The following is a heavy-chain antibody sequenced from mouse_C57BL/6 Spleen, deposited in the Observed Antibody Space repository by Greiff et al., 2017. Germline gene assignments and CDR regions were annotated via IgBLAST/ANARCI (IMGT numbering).Heavy chain of an antibody. V-gene: IGHV14-4*01. J-gene: IGHJ2*01. CDR3: TTRVYPDY. Sequence: EVQLQQSGAELVRPGASVKLSCTASGFNIKDDYMHWVKQRPEQGLEWIGWIDPENGDTEYASKFQGKGTITADTSSNTAYLQLSSLTSEDTAVYYCTTRVYPDYWGQGTTLTVSS. CDR2: IDPENGDT. CDR1: GFNIKDDY.